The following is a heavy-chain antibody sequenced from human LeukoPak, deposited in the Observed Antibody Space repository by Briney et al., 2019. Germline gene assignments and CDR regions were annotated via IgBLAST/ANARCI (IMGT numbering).Heavy chain of an antibody. CDR3: ARDTVPGIAVAGTERIDY. CDR1: GYTFTSYY. CDR2: INPSGGST. J-gene: IGHJ4*02. V-gene: IGHV1-46*01. D-gene: IGHD6-19*01. Sequence: GASVKVSCKASGYTFTSYYMHWVRQAPGQGLEWMGIINPSGGSTSYAQKFQGRVTMTRDTSMSTVYMELSSLRSEDTAVYYCARDTVPGIAVAGTERIDYWGQGTLVTVSS.